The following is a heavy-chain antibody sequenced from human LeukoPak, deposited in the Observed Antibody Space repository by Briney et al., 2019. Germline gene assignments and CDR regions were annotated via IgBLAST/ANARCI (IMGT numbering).Heavy chain of an antibody. D-gene: IGHD5-18*01. CDR3: ARDTEGYIYGYYYYGMDV. V-gene: IGHV3-43*02. CDR1: GFTFDDYA. CDR2: ISGDSHST. Sequence: GGSLRLSCAASGFTFDDYAMHWVRQAPGKGLEWVSLISGDSHSTFYADSVKGRFTISRDNSKNSLYLQMNSLRNDDTALYYCARDTEGYIYGYYYYGMDVWGQGSTASVSS. J-gene: IGHJ6*02.